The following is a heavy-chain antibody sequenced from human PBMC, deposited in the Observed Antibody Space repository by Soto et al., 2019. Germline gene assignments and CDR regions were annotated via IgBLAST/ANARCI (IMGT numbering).Heavy chain of an antibody. CDR2: ISWNSATI. D-gene: IGHD5-18*01. V-gene: IGHV3-9*01. Sequence: DVELVESGGGLVQPGRSLRLSCAASGFTFDSFAMQWIRQVPGKGLEWVSSISWNSATIAYADAVKGRFTISRDNANHVVYLQMNSLRAEDTAFYYCAKGDTRDSWGQDTLVTVSS. CDR1: GFTFDSFA. J-gene: IGHJ1*01. CDR3: AKGDTRDS.